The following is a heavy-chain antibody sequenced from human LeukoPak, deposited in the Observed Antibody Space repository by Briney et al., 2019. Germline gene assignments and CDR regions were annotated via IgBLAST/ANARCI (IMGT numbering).Heavy chain of an antibody. V-gene: IGHV1-69*05. Sequence: SVKVSCKASGGTFSSYAISWVRQAPGQGLEWMGRIIPIFGTANYAQKFQGRVTITTDESTSTAYMELSSLRSEDTAVYYCARGQEPYGGNSRDFDYWGRGTLVTVSS. CDR2: IIPIFGTA. J-gene: IGHJ4*02. CDR1: GGTFSSYA. CDR3: ARGQEPYGGNSRDFDY. D-gene: IGHD4-23*01.